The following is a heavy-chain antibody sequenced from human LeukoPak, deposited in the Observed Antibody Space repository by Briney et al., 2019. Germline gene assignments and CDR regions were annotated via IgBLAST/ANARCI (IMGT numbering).Heavy chain of an antibody. CDR3: ARGGVPAAYYYYYYMDV. V-gene: IGHV3-53*01. CDR2: IYSGGST. Sequence: GGSLRLSCAASGFTVSSNYMSWVRQAPGKGLEWVSVIYSGGSTYYADSVKGRFTISRDNSKNTLYLQMNSLRAEDTAVYYCARGGVPAAYYYYYYMDVWGKGTTVTVSS. D-gene: IGHD2-2*01. CDR1: GFTVSSNY. J-gene: IGHJ6*03.